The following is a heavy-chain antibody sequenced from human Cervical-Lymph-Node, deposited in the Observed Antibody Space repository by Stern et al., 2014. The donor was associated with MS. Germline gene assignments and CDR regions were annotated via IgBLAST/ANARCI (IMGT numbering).Heavy chain of an antibody. V-gene: IGHV1-3*01. Sequence: QVQLVQSGGEVKKPGASVKVSCKASGHTFTKYAMHWVRQAPGQMLEWMGWINDGNDNVKFSQKFQGRVTITSDISASTVYMELSSLISEDTAVYYLASPHGAVHDSNTWFWFDPWGQGTLVTVSS. D-gene: IGHD6-13*01. J-gene: IGHJ5*02. CDR1: GHTFTKYA. CDR3: ASPHGAVHDSNTWFWFDP. CDR2: INDGNDNV.